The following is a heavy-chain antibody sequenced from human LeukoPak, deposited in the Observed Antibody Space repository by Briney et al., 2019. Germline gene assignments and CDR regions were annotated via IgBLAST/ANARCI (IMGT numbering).Heavy chain of an antibody. V-gene: IGHV1-3*01. D-gene: IGHD2-2*01. Sequence: ASVTVSFKASGYIFTNYAMHWVRQAPGQRPAWMGWINSGNGDTKYSQTFRDRVTITRDTSASTAYMELSSLRSEDTAVYYCARGDCSNCYNTDVWGKGTTVTVSS. J-gene: IGHJ6*04. CDR2: INSGNGDT. CDR3: ARGDCSNCYNTDV. CDR1: GYIFTNYA.